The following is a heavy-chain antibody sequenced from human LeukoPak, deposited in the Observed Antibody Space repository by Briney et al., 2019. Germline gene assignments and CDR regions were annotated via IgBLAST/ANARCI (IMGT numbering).Heavy chain of an antibody. CDR2: IYYSGST. CDR1: GGSISSSSYY. D-gene: IGHD2-2*01. Sequence: PSETLSLTCTVSGGSISSSSYYWGWIRQPPGKGLEWIGSIYYSGSTYYNPSLKSRVTISVDTSKNQFSLKLSSVTAADTAVYYCARYCSSTSCYGPYMDVWGKGTTVTVSS. CDR3: ARYCSSTSCYGPYMDV. V-gene: IGHV4-39*07. J-gene: IGHJ6*03.